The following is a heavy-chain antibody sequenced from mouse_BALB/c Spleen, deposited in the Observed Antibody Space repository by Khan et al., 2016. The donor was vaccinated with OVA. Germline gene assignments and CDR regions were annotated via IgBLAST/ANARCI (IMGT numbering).Heavy chain of an antibody. CDR1: GFTFSSFA. Sequence: EVELVESGGGLVKPGGSLKLSCAASGFTFSSFAMSWVRQTPEKRLEWVATISSAGTYTYYPDSVKGRLTISRDNAKNTLYLQMNSLRSEDTAMYYCANGNYGWFAYWGQGTLVTVSA. CDR2: ISSAGTYT. D-gene: IGHD2-1*01. J-gene: IGHJ3*01. V-gene: IGHV5-9-1*01. CDR3: ANGNYGWFAY.